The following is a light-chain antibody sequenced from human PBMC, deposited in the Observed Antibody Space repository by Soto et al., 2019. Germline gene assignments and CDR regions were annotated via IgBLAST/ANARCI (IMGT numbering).Light chain of an antibody. CDR1: SSDVGNYHY. Sequence: QSALTQPASVSASPGQSITISCTGTSSDVGNYHYVSWYQHHPGKAPKLMIYDVDNRPSGVSDRFSGSKSGNTASLTISGLQAEDEADYYCNSYTSSGTYVLFGGGTKVTVL. J-gene: IGLJ2*01. CDR3: NSYTSSGTYVL. V-gene: IGLV2-14*03. CDR2: DVD.